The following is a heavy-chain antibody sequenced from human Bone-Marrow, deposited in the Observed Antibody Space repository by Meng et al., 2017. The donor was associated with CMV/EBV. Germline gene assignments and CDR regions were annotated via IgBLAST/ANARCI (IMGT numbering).Heavy chain of an antibody. CDR1: GDSVSSNSAA. D-gene: IGHD2-2*01. J-gene: IGHJ5*02. CDR2: TYFRSKWYN. V-gene: IGHV6-1*01. Sequence: SETLSLTCAISGDSVSSNSAAWNWIRQSPSRGLEWLGRTYFRSKWYNDYAVSVKSRITINPDTSKNQFSLQLNSVTPEDTGVYYCARESAIVVVPDARGNWFDPWGQGTLVTVSS. CDR3: ARESAIVVVPDARGNWFDP.